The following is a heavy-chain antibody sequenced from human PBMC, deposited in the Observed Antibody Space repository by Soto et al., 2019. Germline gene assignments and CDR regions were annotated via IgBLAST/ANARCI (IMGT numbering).Heavy chain of an antibody. CDR3: ARDQVPAALLGWLDP. J-gene: IGHJ5*02. CDR1: GGSISSYY. Sequence: PSETLSLTCTVSGGSISSYYWSWIRQPPGKGLEWIGYIYYSGSTNYNPSLKSRVTISVDTSKNQFSLKLSSVTAADTAVYYCARDQVPAALLGWLDPWGQGTLVTVPQ. V-gene: IGHV4-59*01. CDR2: IYYSGST. D-gene: IGHD2-2*01.